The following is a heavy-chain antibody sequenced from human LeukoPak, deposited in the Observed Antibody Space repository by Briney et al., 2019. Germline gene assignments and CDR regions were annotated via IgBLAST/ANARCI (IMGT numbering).Heavy chain of an antibody. D-gene: IGHD3-10*01. Sequence: GASVKVSCKASGYTFTGYYMHWVRLAPGQGLEWMGWINPNSGGTNYAQKFQGRVTMTRDTSISTAYMELSRLRSDDTAVYYCAVYYGSGLRAFDYWGQGTLVTVSS. CDR3: AVYYGSGLRAFDY. J-gene: IGHJ4*02. CDR1: GYTFTGYY. CDR2: INPNSGGT. V-gene: IGHV1-2*02.